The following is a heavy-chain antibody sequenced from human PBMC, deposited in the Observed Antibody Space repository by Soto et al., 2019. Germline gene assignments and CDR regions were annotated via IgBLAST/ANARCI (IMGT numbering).Heavy chain of an antibody. Sequence: GAPVEVSCKASGFSFSFYGINWGRQAPGQGLEWMGWINPSDGNRNFAQKFEDRVTMTTATSTNTVFLELRSLKSDDTAIYYCARDRLRGYDSSGFYSWGQGTMVTVSS. CDR3: ARDRLRGYDSSGFYS. J-gene: IGHJ4*02. CDR2: INPSDGNR. CDR1: GFSFSFYG. V-gene: IGHV1-18*01. D-gene: IGHD3-22*01.